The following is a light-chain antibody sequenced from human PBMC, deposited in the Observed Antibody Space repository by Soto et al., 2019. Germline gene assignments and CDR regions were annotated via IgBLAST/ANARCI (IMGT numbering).Light chain of an antibody. CDR3: QQYNSYSIT. CDR2: KAS. Sequence: DIQMTQSPSTLSASVGDRVTITCRASQSISTWLAWYQQKPGKAPNLLIYKASSLQSGVPSRFSGSGSGTEFTRTISSLQPDDFATYYCQQYNSYSITFGQGTRLEIK. V-gene: IGKV1-5*03. J-gene: IGKJ5*01. CDR1: QSISTW.